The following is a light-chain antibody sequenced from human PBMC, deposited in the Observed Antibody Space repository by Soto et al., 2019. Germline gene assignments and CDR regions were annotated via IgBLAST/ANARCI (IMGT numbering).Light chain of an antibody. Sequence: EIVMTQSPATLSVSPGERATLSCRASQSVSSNLAWYQQKPGQAPRLLIYGASTRATGMPARFSGSGSGTEFTLTISSLQSEDYAVYHCQQYNNWPMYTFGQGTKLEIK. V-gene: IGKV3-15*01. J-gene: IGKJ2*01. CDR2: GAS. CDR1: QSVSSN. CDR3: QQYNNWPMYT.